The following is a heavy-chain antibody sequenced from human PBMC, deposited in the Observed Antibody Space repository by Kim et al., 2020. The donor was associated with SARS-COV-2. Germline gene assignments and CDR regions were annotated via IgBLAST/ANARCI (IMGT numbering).Heavy chain of an antibody. CDR3: ARALRINYYDSSGYYPLDYYGMDV. V-gene: IGHV1-8*01. CDR2: MNPNSGNT. J-gene: IGHJ6*02. D-gene: IGHD3-22*01. CDR1: GYTFTSYD. Sequence: ASVKVSCKASGYTFTSYDINWVRQATGQGLEWMGWMNPNSGNTGYAQKFQGRVTMTRNTSISTAYMELSSLRSEDTAVYYCARALRINYYDSSGYYPLDYYGMDVWGQGTTVTVSS.